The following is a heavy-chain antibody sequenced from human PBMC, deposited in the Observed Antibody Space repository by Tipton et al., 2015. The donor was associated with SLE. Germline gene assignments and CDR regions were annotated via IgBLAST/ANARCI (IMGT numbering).Heavy chain of an antibody. D-gene: IGHD6-13*01. CDR3: ARVISRQQLAFDY. V-gene: IGHV4-59*01. J-gene: IGHJ4*02. CDR1: GGSISSYY. CDR2: IYYSGST. Sequence: TLSLTCTVSGGSISSYYWSWIRQPPGKGLEWIGYIYYSGSTNYNPSLKSRVTISVDTSKNQFSLKLSSVTAVDTAVYYCARVISRQQLAFDYWGQGTLVTVSS.